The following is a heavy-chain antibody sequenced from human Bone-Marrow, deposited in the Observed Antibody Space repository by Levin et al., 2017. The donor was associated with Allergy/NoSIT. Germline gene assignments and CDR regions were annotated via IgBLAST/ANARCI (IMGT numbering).Heavy chain of an antibody. J-gene: IGHJ4*02. CDR1: GYTFTGYF. Sequence: GGSLRLSCKASGYTFTGYFIHWVRQAPGQGLEWLGRIDPNSGVTNYGQTFKGRVTVTGDRSIRTSYMNLTNLRSDDTAVYYCARETRYCTGGFCYYGEVDYWGQGTLVTVSS. CDR2: IDPNSGVT. V-gene: IGHV1-2*06. D-gene: IGHD2-8*02. CDR3: ARETRYCTGGFCYYGEVDY.